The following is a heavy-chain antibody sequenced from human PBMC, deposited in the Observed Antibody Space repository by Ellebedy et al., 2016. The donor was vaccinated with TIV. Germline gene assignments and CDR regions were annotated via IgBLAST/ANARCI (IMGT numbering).Heavy chain of an antibody. D-gene: IGHD3-3*01. CDR3: ARGGFLEWLSMGDAFDF. CDR1: GFTVSSNY. CDR2: ISYDGSNK. V-gene: IGHV3-30*03. J-gene: IGHJ3*01. Sequence: GESLKISCAASGFTVSSNYMSWVRQAPGKGLEWVAFISYDGSNKYNADSVKGRFTISRDNSKNTLDLQMNSLRAEDTAVYYCARGGFLEWLSMGDAFDFWGQGTMVTVSS.